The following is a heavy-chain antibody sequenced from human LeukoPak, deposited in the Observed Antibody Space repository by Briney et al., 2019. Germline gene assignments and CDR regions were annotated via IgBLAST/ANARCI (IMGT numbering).Heavy chain of an antibody. V-gene: IGHV3-7*01. Sequence: GGSLRLSCAASGFAFSDYWMTWVRQAPGEGLEWVAHINQDGSKEHYMDSVKARFTISRDNAKNSLSLQMNSLRAEDTAVYYCVRDGGVSGYDLLDYWGQGTLVTVSS. CDR2: INQDGSKE. CDR1: GFAFSDYW. CDR3: VRDGGVSGYDLLDY. D-gene: IGHD5-12*01. J-gene: IGHJ4*02.